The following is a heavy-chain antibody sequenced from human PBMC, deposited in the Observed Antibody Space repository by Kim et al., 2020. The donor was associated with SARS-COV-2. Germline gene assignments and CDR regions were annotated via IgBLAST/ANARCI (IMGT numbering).Heavy chain of an antibody. J-gene: IGHJ3*02. CDR2: IYHSGST. Sequence: SETLSLTCAVSGGSISSSNWWSWVRQPPGKGLEWIGEIYHSGSTNYNPSLKSRVTISVDKSKNQFSLKLSSVTAADTAVYYCARVWRGGATLRGAFDIWGQGTMVTVSS. V-gene: IGHV4-4*02. CDR3: ARVWRGGATLRGAFDI. D-gene: IGHD1-26*01. CDR1: GGSISSSNW.